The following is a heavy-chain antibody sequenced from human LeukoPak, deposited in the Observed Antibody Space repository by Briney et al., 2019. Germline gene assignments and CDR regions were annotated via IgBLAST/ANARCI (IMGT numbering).Heavy chain of an antibody. CDR1: GFTFSTYA. J-gene: IGHJ1*01. CDR2: ISNTGGST. Sequence: GGSLRLSCAASGFTFSTYAMSWVRQAPGKGLEWVSAISNTGGSTYYADSVKGRFTISRDKSKNTLSLQMNSLRAEDTAVYYCAQQVGYCSSGSCYFTYWGQGTLVTVSS. V-gene: IGHV3-23*01. CDR3: AQQVGYCSSGSCYFTY. D-gene: IGHD2-15*01.